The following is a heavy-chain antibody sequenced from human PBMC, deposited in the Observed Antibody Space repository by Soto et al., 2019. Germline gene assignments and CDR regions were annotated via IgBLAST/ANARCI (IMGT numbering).Heavy chain of an antibody. V-gene: IGHV4-30-4*01. CDR1: GGSISSCDYY. J-gene: IGHJ5*02. D-gene: IGHD2-2*01. Sequence: SETLSLTCTVSGGSISSCDYYWSWIRQPPGKGLEWIGYIYYSGSTYYNPSLKSRVTISVDTSKNQFSLKLSSVTAADTAVYYCAREGQVGYNWFDPWGQGTLVTVSS. CDR2: IYYSGST. CDR3: AREGQVGYNWFDP.